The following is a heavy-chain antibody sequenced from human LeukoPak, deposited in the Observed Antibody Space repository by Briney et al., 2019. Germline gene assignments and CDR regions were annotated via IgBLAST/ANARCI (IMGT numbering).Heavy chain of an antibody. CDR2: IYYSGST. D-gene: IGHD3-3*01. V-gene: IGHV4-31*03. CDR3: ARTNGGLGYYDFWSGYSDYYYYGMDV. Sequence: PSQTLSLTCNVSGGSISSGGYYWSWIRQHPGKGLEWIGYIYYSGSTYYNPSLKSRVTISVDTSKNQFSLKLSSVTAADTAVYYCARTNGGLGYYDFWSGYSDYYYYGMDVWGQGTTVTVSS. CDR1: GGSISSGGYY. J-gene: IGHJ6*02.